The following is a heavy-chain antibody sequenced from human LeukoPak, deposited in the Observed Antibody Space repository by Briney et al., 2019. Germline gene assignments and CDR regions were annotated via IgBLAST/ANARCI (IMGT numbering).Heavy chain of an antibody. D-gene: IGHD3-10*01. CDR2: IYYSGTT. V-gene: IGHV4-39*06. J-gene: IGHJ5*02. CDR3: ARDHNSPNVRGDPAFDP. CDR1: GGSISNTNYY. Sequence: PSETLSLTCTVSGGSISNTNYYWGWIRQPPGKGLEWIGSIYYSGTTYYNPSLRSRVTISIDTSKNQFALKLTSVTAADTAVYYCARDHNSPNVRGDPAFDPWGQGTLVTVSS.